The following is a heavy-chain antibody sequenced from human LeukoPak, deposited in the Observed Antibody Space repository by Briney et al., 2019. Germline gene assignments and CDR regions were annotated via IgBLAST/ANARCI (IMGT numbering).Heavy chain of an antibody. CDR2: ISGSGGST. CDR3: ASPRRYSGTFDAFDI. D-gene: IGHD1-26*01. V-gene: IGHV3-23*01. J-gene: IGHJ3*02. CDR1: GFTFSSYA. Sequence: PGGSLRLSCAASGFTFSSYAMSWVRQAPGKGLDWVSGISGSGGSTYYADSVKGRFTISRDNSKNTLYLQMNSLRDEDTAVYYCASPRRYSGTFDAFDIWGQGTMVTVSS.